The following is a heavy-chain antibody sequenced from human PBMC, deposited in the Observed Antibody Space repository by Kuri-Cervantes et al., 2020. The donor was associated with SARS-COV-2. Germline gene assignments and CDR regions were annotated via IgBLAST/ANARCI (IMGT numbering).Heavy chain of an antibody. CDR3: ARDQDFDWLFSHFPGGLRYYGMDV. Sequence: SETLSLTCAVYGGSFSGYYWSWIRQPPGKGLEWIGEINHSGSTKYNPSLKSRVAISVDTSKNQFSLNLSSVTAADTAVYYCARDQDFDWLFSHFPGGLRYYGMDVWGQGTTVTVSS. V-gene: IGHV4-34*01. D-gene: IGHD3-9*01. J-gene: IGHJ6*02. CDR2: INHSGST. CDR1: GGSFSGYY.